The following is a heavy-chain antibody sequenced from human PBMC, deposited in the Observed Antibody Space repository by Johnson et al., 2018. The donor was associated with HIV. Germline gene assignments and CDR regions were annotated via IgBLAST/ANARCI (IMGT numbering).Heavy chain of an antibody. CDR3: VRDRHSSSFDAFDI. V-gene: IGHV3-66*01. J-gene: IGHJ3*02. CDR1: GFTVSSNY. CDR2: IYSGGST. Sequence: EVQLVESGGGLVQPGGSLRLSCAASGFTVSSNYMSWVRQAPGKGLEWVSVIYSGGSTYYADSVKGRFTISRDNSKNTLYLQMNSLRAEDTAVYYCVRDRHSSSFDAFDIWGQGTMVTVSS. D-gene: IGHD6-6*01.